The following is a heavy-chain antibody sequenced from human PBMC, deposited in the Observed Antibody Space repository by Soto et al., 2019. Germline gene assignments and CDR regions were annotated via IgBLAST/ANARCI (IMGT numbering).Heavy chain of an antibody. D-gene: IGHD6-13*01. CDR2: ILPDDGDT. CDR1: GYSFTSYW. J-gene: IGHJ6*02. CDR3: ARQGFSNHYFYAADV. Sequence: EVQLVQSASEVKKPGESLKISCKASGYSFTSYWIGWVRQTPGKGLEWMGIILPDDGDTRYSPSFEGHVTISADRSTNTASLHLRSLEASDPATYFCARQGFSNHYFYAADVWGQGTTVTVSS. V-gene: IGHV5-51*01.